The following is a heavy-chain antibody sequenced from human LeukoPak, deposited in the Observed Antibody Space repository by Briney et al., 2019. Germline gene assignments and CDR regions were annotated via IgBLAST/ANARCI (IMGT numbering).Heavy chain of an antibody. V-gene: IGHV3-21*01. CDR3: ARVWQQLVSGDYYFDY. Sequence: GGSLRLSCAASGFTFSSYSMNWVRQAPGKGLGWVSSISSSSSYIYYADSVKGRFTISRDNAKNSLYLQMNSLRAEDTAVYYCARVWQQLVSGDYYFDYWGQGTLVTVSS. CDR2: ISSSSSYI. CDR1: GFTFSSYS. J-gene: IGHJ4*02. D-gene: IGHD6-13*01.